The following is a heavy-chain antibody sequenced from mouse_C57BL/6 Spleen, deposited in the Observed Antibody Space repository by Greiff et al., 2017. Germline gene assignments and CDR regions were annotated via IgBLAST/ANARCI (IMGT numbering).Heavy chain of an antibody. CDR1: GFTFSSYA. J-gene: IGHJ4*01. V-gene: IGHV5-9-1*02. CDR3: TVYYGNYAYAMDY. CDR2: ISSGGDYI. Sequence: EVHLVESGEGLVKPGGSLKLSCAASGFTFSSYAMSWVRQTPEKRLEWVAYISSGGDYIYYADTVKGRFTISRDNARNTLYLQMSSLKSEDTAMYYCTVYYGNYAYAMDYWGQGTSVTVSS. D-gene: IGHD2-1*01.